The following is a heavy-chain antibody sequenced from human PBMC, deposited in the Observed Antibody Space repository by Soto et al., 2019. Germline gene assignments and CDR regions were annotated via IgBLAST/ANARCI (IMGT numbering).Heavy chain of an antibody. CDR2: ISSSSTYI. V-gene: IGHV3-21*01. CDR1: GFTFSNYG. Sequence: EVQLEESGGGLVKPGGSLRLSCAASGFTFSNYGMNWVRLAPGKGLEWVSFISSSSTYIHYADSVKGRFTISRDNAKNSRNLQMNSLSADDTAVYYCARAIIVATISTWGQGTTVTVSS. D-gene: IGHD5-12*01. J-gene: IGHJ6*02. CDR3: ARAIIVATIST.